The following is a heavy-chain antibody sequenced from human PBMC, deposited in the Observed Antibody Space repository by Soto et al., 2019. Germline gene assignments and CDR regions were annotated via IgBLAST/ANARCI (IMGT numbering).Heavy chain of an antibody. CDR3: TTGGDAPKTGY. Sequence: QVQLQESGPGLVEPSQTLSLTCTVSGVSISGGGRNCGWIRQYPGRGLQWIGFIHYSVTSYYNPSLKSRVAMSVHTSRNQFSLRLTSATAADTAVYYCTTGGDAPKTGYWSQGTLVTVSS. V-gene: IGHV4-31*03. CDR2: IHYSVTS. D-gene: IGHD1-1*01. CDR1: GVSISGGGRN. J-gene: IGHJ4*02.